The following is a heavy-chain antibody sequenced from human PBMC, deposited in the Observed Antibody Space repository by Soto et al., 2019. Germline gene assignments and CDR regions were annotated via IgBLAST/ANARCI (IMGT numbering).Heavy chain of an antibody. J-gene: IGHJ4*02. CDR2: ISGSGDAT. CDR3: AKEVTSCCYPGFGS. CDR1: GFTFSKYA. D-gene: IGHD2-2*01. Sequence: GGSLRLSCAASGFTFSKYAMAWVRQAPGKGLECLSGISGSGDATHYADSVKGRFIISRDNSKNTVYLQMNRLRVEDTALYYCAKEVTSCCYPGFGSWGQGILVTVSS. V-gene: IGHV3-23*01.